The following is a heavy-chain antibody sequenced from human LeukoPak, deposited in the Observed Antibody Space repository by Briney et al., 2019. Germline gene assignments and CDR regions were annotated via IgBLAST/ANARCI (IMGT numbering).Heavy chain of an antibody. CDR3: AREGIADAFDI. D-gene: IGHD6-13*01. V-gene: IGHV3-48*03. J-gene: IGHJ3*02. CDR2: ISSSGSTI. CDR1: GFTFSSYA. Sequence: PGGSLRLSCAGSGFTFSSYAMEWVRQDPGKGLEWISYISSSGSTIYYADSVKGRFTISRDNAKNSLYLQMNSLRVEDTAVYHCAREGIADAFDIWGQGTMVTVSS.